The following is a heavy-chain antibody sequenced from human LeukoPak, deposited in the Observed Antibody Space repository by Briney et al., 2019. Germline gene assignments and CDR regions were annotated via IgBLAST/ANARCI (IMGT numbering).Heavy chain of an antibody. V-gene: IGHV3-30*04. D-gene: IGHD6-19*01. CDR3: ARDRREYSSGWSFDQ. CDR2: ISHDGINK. J-gene: IGHJ4*02. Sequence: PGGSLRLSCVVSGFSFSSYAMHWVRQAPGKGLEWVAVISHDGINKYYADSVKGRFTISRDISKNTLYVQMNSLRGEDTAVYYCARDRREYSSGWSFDQWGQGILVTVSS. CDR1: GFSFSSYA.